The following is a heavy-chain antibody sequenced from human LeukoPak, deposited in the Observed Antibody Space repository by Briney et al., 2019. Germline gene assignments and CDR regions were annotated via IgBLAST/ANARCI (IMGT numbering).Heavy chain of an antibody. CDR3: ASPGFRYYDSSGYTSLGY. Sequence: ASVKVSCKASGYTSTGYYMHWVRQAPGQGLEWMGWINPNSGGTNYAQKFQGRVTMTRDTSISTAYMELSRLRSDDTAVYYCASPGFRYYDSSGYTSLGYWGQGTLVTVSS. D-gene: IGHD3-22*01. CDR1: GYTSTGYY. J-gene: IGHJ4*02. CDR2: INPNSGGT. V-gene: IGHV1-2*02.